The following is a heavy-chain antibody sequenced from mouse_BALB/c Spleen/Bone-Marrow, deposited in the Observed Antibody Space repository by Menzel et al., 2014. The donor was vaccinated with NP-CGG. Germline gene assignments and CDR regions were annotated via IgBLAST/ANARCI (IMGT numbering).Heavy chain of an antibody. CDR3: ARRDNAPFAY. D-gene: IGHD1-3*01. Sequence: QVTLKESGPQLVRPGASEKISCKASGYSFTSYWMHWVKQRPGQGLEWIGMIDPSDSETKLDQKFKDKATLTVDKSSSTAYLQLSSPTSEDSAVYYCARRDNAPFAYWGQGTLVTVSA. J-gene: IGHJ3*01. CDR2: IDPSDSET. CDR1: GYSFTSYW. V-gene: IGHV1S126*01.